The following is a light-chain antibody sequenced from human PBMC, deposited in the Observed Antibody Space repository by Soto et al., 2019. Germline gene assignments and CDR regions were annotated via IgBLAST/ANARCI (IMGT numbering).Light chain of an antibody. Sequence: SSYIACDSESLVKRARVLIYDTSGRATGIPDRFSGSGSGTDFSLTISRLEPEDFALYYCQQPRILLFPFCHGAILDIK. V-gene: IGKV3D-20*02. CDR2: DTS. J-gene: IGKJ3*01. CDR3: QQPRILLFP. CDR1: SSY.